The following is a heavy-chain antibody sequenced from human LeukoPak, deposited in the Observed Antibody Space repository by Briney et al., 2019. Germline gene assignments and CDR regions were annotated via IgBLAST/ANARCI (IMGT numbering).Heavy chain of an antibody. CDR3: ARDFGSSSNFDY. CDR1: GFTFSSYA. V-gene: IGHV3-30*01. CDR2: ISYDGSNK. J-gene: IGHJ4*02. Sequence: PGGSLRLSCAASGFTFSSYAMHWVRQAPGKGLEWVAVISYDGSNKYYADSVKGRFTISRDNSRNTLYLQMNSLRAEDTAVHYCARDFGSSSNFDYWGQGTLVTVSS. D-gene: IGHD6-6*01.